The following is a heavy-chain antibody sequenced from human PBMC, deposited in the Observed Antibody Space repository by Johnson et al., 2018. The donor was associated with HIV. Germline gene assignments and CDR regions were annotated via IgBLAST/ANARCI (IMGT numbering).Heavy chain of an antibody. CDR3: ATFGGGSFHAFDI. J-gene: IGHJ3*02. D-gene: IGHD1-26*01. V-gene: IGHV3-11*01. CDR2: ISSSGSTI. CDR1: GFTFSDYD. Sequence: QVQLVESGGGLVKPGGSLRLSRAASGFTFSDYDMSWLRQAPGTGLEWVSFISSSGSTIYYADSVKGRFTISRDNAKNSLYLQMNSLRAEDTAVYYCATFGGGSFHAFDIWGQGTMVTVSS.